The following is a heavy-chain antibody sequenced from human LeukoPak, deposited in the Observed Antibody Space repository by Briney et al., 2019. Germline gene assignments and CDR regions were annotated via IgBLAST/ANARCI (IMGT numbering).Heavy chain of an antibody. V-gene: IGHV4-59*01. CDR1: GGSISGYY. CDR2: IYYSGST. CDR3: ARAYSGYDLGY. Sequence: SQTLSLTCTVSGGSISGYYWSWIRQPPGKGLEWIGYIYYSGSTNYNPSLKSRVTISVDTSKNQFSLKLSSVTAADTAVYYCARAYSGYDLGYWGQGTLVTVSS. J-gene: IGHJ4*02. D-gene: IGHD5-12*01.